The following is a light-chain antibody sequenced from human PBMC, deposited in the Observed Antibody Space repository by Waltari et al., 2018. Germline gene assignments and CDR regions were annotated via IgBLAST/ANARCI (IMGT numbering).Light chain of an antibody. J-gene: IGLJ2*01. CDR3: VLYMGSGISV. Sequence: QTVVTQEPSFSVSPGGTVTLTCGLSPGSLSTNYYPSWYQQTPGPAPRTLIYSTNTRSSWVPDRFSGSILGNKAALTITGAQADDESDYYCVLYMGSGISVFGGGTKLTVL. V-gene: IGLV8-61*01. CDR1: PGSLSTNYY. CDR2: STN.